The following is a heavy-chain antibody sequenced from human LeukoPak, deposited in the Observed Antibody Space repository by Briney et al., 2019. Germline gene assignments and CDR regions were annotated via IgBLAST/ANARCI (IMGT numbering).Heavy chain of an antibody. Sequence: ASVKVSCKVSGYTLTELSMHWVRQAPGKGLEWMGGFDPEDGETIYAQKFQGRVTITEDTSTDTAYMELSSLRSEDTAVYYCATPDSSSWHFDYWGQGTLVTVSS. CDR1: GYTLTELS. CDR2: FDPEDGET. D-gene: IGHD6-13*01. CDR3: ATPDSSSWHFDY. V-gene: IGHV1-24*01. J-gene: IGHJ4*02.